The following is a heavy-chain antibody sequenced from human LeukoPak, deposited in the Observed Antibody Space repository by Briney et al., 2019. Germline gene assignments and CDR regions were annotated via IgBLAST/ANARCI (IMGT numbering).Heavy chain of an antibody. CDR2: INPGDSDT. D-gene: IGHD2-8*01. CDR1: GYSFTSYW. J-gene: IGHJ4*02. V-gene: IGHV5-51*01. Sequence: GESLKISCEGSGYSFTSYWIGWVRQMPGKGLEWMGIINPGDSDTRYSPSFQGQVTFSADKSISAAYLQWSSLKASDTAVYYCARQTSSNTNSLDYWGRGTLVTVSS. CDR3: ARQTSSNTNSLDY.